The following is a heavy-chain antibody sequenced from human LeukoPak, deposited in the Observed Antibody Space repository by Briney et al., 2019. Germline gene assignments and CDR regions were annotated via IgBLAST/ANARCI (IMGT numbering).Heavy chain of an antibody. CDR3: ARRMGYYYFDY. Sequence: SVRQAPGTRLAWIGYIYYSGSTNYNPSLKSRVTISVDTSKNQFSLKLSSVTAADTAVYYCARRMGYYYFDYWGQGTLVTVSS. V-gene: IGHV4-59*08. J-gene: IGHJ4*02. CDR2: IYYSGST. D-gene: IGHD2-8*01.